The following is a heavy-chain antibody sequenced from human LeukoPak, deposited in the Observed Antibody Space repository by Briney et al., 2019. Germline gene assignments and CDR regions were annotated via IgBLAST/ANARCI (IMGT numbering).Heavy chain of an antibody. D-gene: IGHD5-24*01. Sequence: GGSLRLSCAASGFTFSSYALSWVRQAPGKGLEWVSAISDSGGSTYYADSVKGRFTISRDNSKNTLYLQMNSLRAEDTAVYYCAKDVPMAYYYMDVWGKGTTVTVSS. V-gene: IGHV3-23*01. CDR3: AKDVPMAYYYMDV. J-gene: IGHJ6*03. CDR2: ISDSGGST. CDR1: GFTFSSYA.